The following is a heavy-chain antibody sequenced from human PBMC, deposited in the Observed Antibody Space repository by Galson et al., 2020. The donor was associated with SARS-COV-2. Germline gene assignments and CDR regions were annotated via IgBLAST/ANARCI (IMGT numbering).Heavy chain of an antibody. V-gene: IGHV5-51*01. Sequence: GESLKISCKASGYTFSNSWIAWVRQMPGKGLEWMGIVYPGDSDSRYSPSFQGQVTLSADKSTSTAYLQWRSLKASDTAIYYCAKLSGGYKGHFDSWGQGTLVTVTS. D-gene: IGHD1-26*01. CDR1: GYTFSNSW. CDR3: AKLSGGYKGHFDS. J-gene: IGHJ4*02. CDR2: VYPGDSDS.